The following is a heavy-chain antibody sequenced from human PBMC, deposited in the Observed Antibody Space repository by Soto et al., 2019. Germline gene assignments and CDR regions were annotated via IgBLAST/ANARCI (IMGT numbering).Heavy chain of an antibody. CDR2: VRSGGDNT. CDR3: EKVTLPPSTYGGGYLLDF. Sequence: EVQLLQSGGGLGQPGGSLTLSCAASGFTFNNFAMTWVRQAPGKGLEWVSSVRSGGDNTGYADSGKGRFTISRDNPKNTLYLHMNILSDADKAVYYFEKVTLPPSTYGGGYLLDFWGQGTLVTVSS. J-gene: IGHJ4*02. CDR1: GFTFNNFA. D-gene: IGHD4-4*01. V-gene: IGHV3-23*01.